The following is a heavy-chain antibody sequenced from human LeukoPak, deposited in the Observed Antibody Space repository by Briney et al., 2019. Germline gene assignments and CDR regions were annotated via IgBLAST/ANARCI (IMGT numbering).Heavy chain of an antibody. CDR1: GYTFTNFY. D-gene: IGHD6-19*01. CDR2: INCSGGTT. V-gene: IGHV1-46*01. J-gene: IGHJ4*02. Sequence: ASVKISCKTSGYTFTNFYLYWVRQAPGQGLEWMGIINCSGGTTNYAQKFQGRVSITRDTSTSAVYMDLSSLRSEDTAVYYCARGSSVWFDYWGQGTLVTVSS. CDR3: ARGSSVWFDY.